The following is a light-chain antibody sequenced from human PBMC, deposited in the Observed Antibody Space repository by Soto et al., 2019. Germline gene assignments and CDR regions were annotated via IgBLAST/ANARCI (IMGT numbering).Light chain of an antibody. CDR1: QSVSSSY. Sequence: IVLTQSPGNLSLSPGEWATLSCRASQSVSSSYLAWYQQRPGQAPRLLIFGASYRATGIPDRFSGSGSGTDFTLTISRLEPEDFAVYYCQHYSSSPPEFTFGPGTKVDSK. CDR2: GAS. CDR3: QHYSSSPPEFT. J-gene: IGKJ3*01. V-gene: IGKV3-20*01.